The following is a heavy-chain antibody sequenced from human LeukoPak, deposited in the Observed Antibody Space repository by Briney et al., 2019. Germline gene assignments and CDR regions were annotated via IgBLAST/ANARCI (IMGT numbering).Heavy chain of an antibody. CDR1: GGSFSGYY. J-gene: IGHJ6*02. CDR2: INHSGST. D-gene: IGHD3-10*01. CDR3: ARGRYYGSGSYYTGPHYYYGMDV. Sequence: SETLSLTRAVYGGSFSGYYWSWIRQPPGKGLEWIGEINHSGSTNYNPSLKSRVTISVDTSKNQFPLKLSSVTAADTAVYYCARGRYYGSGSYYTGPHYYYGMDVWGQGTTVTVSS. V-gene: IGHV4-34*01.